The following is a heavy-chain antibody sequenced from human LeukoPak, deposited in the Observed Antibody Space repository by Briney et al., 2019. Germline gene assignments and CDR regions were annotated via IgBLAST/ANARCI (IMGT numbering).Heavy chain of an antibody. J-gene: IGHJ4*02. V-gene: IGHV3-21*01. Sequence: PGGSLRLSCAASGVTFSNYDMHWVRQAPGPGLEWVSAITSSSTYIYYADSMKSRFTISRDNAENSLYLPMHSLRAEDRAVYFCARGEEKATISGLDSWGRGTLVTVSS. CDR1: GVTFSNYD. CDR2: ITSSSTYI. CDR3: ARGEEKATISGLDS. D-gene: IGHD5-24*01.